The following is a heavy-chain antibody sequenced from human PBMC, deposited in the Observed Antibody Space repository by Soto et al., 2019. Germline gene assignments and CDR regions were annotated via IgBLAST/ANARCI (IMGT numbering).Heavy chain of an antibody. CDR2: ISGSGGST. CDR3: AKVQSGGRVYCSSTSCHNFNAFDI. Sequence: GSLRLSCAASGFTFSSYAMSWVRQAPGKGLEWVSAISGSGGSTYYADSVKGRFTISRDNSKNTLYLQMNSLRAEDTAVYYCAKVQSGGRVYCSSTSCHNFNAFDIWGQGTMVTVSS. V-gene: IGHV3-23*01. CDR1: GFTFSSYA. J-gene: IGHJ3*02. D-gene: IGHD2-2*01.